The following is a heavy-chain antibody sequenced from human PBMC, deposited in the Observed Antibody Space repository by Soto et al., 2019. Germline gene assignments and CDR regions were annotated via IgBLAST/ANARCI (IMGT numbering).Heavy chain of an antibody. Sequence: GGSLRLSCAASGFTFSSYAMSWVRQAPGKGLEWVSAISGSGGSTYYADSVKGRFTISRDNSKNTLYLQMNSLRAEDTAVYYCAKDLGDFWSGYYVYYGMDVWGQGTTVTVSS. J-gene: IGHJ6*02. CDR2: ISGSGGST. CDR3: AKDLGDFWSGYYVYYGMDV. CDR1: GFTFSSYA. V-gene: IGHV3-23*01. D-gene: IGHD3-3*01.